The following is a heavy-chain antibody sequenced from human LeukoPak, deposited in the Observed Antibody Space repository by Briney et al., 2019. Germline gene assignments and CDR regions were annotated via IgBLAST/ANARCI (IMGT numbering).Heavy chain of an antibody. CDR3: ARDPHGYSYVYDAFGI. V-gene: IGHV3-7*01. CDR2: IKQDGSDK. Sequence: PGGSLRLSCAASGFTFTKYWMTWVRQAPGKGLEWVGNIKQDGSDKNYMDSVKGRFTISRDNAKNSLYLQMNSLRAEDTAVYYCARDPHGYSYVYDAFGIWGQGTMVTVSS. CDR1: GFTFTKYW. D-gene: IGHD5-18*01. J-gene: IGHJ3*02.